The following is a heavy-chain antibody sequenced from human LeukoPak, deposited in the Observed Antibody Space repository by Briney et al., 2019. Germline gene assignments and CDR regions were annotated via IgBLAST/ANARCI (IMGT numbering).Heavy chain of an antibody. CDR2: ISYDGSNK. CDR1: GFTFSSYD. J-gene: IGHJ4*02. Sequence: PGRSLRLSCAASGFTFSSYDMHWVRQAPGKGLEWVAVISYDGSNKYYADSVKGRFTISRDNSKNTLYLQMNSLRAEDTAVYYCAKRGGAFYGSGSYYNTLDYWGQGTLVTVSS. V-gene: IGHV3-30*18. CDR3: AKRGGAFYGSGSYYNTLDY. D-gene: IGHD3-10*01.